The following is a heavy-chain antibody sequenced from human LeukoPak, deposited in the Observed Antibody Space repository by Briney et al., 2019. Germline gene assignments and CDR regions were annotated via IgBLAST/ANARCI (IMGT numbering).Heavy chain of an antibody. V-gene: IGHV1-3*01. J-gene: IGHJ4*02. Sequence: ASVKVSCKASGYTFTSYAMHWVRQAPGQRLEWMGWINAGNGNTKYSQKFQGRVTMTRDMSTSTVYMELSSLRSEDTAVYYCARVMSGSYFLSCDYWGQGTLVTVSS. CDR3: ARVMSGSYFLSCDY. CDR2: INAGNGNT. CDR1: GYTFTSYA. D-gene: IGHD1-26*01.